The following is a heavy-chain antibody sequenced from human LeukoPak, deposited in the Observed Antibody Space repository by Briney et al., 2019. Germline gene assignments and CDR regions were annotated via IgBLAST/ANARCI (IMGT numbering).Heavy chain of an antibody. CDR1: GFSFSSGSDY. V-gene: IGHV4-61*01. D-gene: IGHD3-10*01. CDR2: FSYSGST. J-gene: IGHJ4*02. CDR3: ARGQAALWFGEL. Sequence: KPSETLSLTCTVSGFSFSSGSDYWGRMRQPPGKGLEWIWQFSYSGSTNYDPSLKRRVTISLDTSKNQLSLKLSSVTTTDTAVYYCARGQAALWFGELWGQGTLVTVSS.